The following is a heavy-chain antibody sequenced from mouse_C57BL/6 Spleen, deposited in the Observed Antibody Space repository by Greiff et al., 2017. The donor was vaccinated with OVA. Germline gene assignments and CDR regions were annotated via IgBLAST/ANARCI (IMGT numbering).Heavy chain of an antibody. Sequence: EVQLQQSGPELVKPGASVKMSCKASGYTFTDYNMHWVKQSPGKSLEWIGYINPNNGGTSYNQKFKGKATLTVNKSSSTAYMELRSLTSEDSAVYYCARSDYGSPWFAYWGQGTLVTVSA. CDR2: INPNNGGT. CDR3: ARSDYGSPWFAY. V-gene: IGHV1-22*01. J-gene: IGHJ3*01. CDR1: GYTFTDYN. D-gene: IGHD1-1*01.